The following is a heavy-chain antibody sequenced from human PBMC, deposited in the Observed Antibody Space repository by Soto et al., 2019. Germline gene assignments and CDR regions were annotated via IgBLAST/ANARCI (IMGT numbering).Heavy chain of an antibody. CDR2: ISGSGGST. Sequence: GGSLRLSCAASGFTFSSYAMSWVRQAPGKGLEWVSAISGSGGSTYYADSVKGRFTISRDNSKNTLYLQMNSLRAEDTAVYYCAKGDTYCGGDCHSPYYYYGMDVWGQGTTVTVSS. V-gene: IGHV3-23*01. D-gene: IGHD2-21*02. CDR3: AKGDTYCGGDCHSPYYYYGMDV. J-gene: IGHJ6*02. CDR1: GFTFSSYA.